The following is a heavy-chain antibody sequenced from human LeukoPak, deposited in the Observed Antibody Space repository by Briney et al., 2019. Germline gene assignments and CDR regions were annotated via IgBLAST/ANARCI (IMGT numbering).Heavy chain of an antibody. D-gene: IGHD6-6*01. CDR3: ARGRDEYSSSSRYYYYYMDV. CDR1: GGSISSYY. CDR2: IYTSGST. Sequence: PSETLSPTCTVSGGSISSYYWSWIRQPAGKGLEWIGRIYTSGSTNYNPSLKSRVTMSVDTSKNQFSLKLSSVTAADTAVYYCARGRDEYSSSSRYYYYYMDVWGKGTTVTVSS. J-gene: IGHJ6*03. V-gene: IGHV4-4*07.